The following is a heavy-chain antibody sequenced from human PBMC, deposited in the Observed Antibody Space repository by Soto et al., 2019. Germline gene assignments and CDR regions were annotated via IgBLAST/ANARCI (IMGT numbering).Heavy chain of an antibody. Sequence: EVQLVESGGGLVQPGGSLRLSCAASGFTVSSNYMSWVRQAPGKGLEWVSVIYSGGSTYYADSVKGRFPISRDNSKNTLYLQMNSLRAVDTAVYYCARMGVIPFYYYGMDVWGQGTTVTVSS. CDR1: GFTVSSNY. CDR2: IYSGGST. J-gene: IGHJ6*02. D-gene: IGHD3-16*02. CDR3: ARMGVIPFYYYGMDV. V-gene: IGHV3-66*01.